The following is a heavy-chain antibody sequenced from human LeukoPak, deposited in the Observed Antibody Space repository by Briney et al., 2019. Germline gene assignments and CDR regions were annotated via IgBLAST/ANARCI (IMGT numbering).Heavy chain of an antibody. CDR3: VGDLSMVRGETYNWFDP. CDR1: GGTFSSYA. V-gene: IGHV1-69*04. D-gene: IGHD3-10*01. J-gene: IGHJ5*02. CDR2: IIPILGIA. Sequence: SVKVSCKASGGTFSSYAISWVRQAPGQGLEWMGRIIPILGIANYAQKCQGRVTITADKSTSAAYMELSSLRSEDTAVYYCVGDLSMVRGETYNWFDPWGQGTLVSVSS.